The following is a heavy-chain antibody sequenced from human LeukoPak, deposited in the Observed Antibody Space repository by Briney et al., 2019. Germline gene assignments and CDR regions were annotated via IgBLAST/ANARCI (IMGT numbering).Heavy chain of an antibody. Sequence: GASVKVSCKASGYTFTSYGISWVRQAPGQGLECMGWISAYNGNTNYAQKLQGRVTMTTETPTSTAYMQLRSLRSDDTAVYYCAREKGGSSGYSPYNWFDPWGQGTLVTVSS. D-gene: IGHD3-22*01. V-gene: IGHV1-18*01. CDR1: GYTFTSYG. CDR2: ISAYNGNT. J-gene: IGHJ5*02. CDR3: AREKGGSSGYSPYNWFDP.